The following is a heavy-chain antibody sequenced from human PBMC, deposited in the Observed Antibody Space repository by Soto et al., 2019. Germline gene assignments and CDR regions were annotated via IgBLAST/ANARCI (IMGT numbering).Heavy chain of an antibody. CDR1: GFTFSSYA. D-gene: IGHD1-26*01. J-gene: IGHJ4*02. Sequence: HPGGSLRLSCAASGFTFSSYAMSWVRQGPGKGLQWVSGTRGSGGSPDYADSVKGRFTISRDNSQHTLFLQMTSLRAEDTAVYYCAKPSEPFRAPYYFDSWGRGTLVTVSS. V-gene: IGHV3-23*01. CDR2: TRGSGGSP. CDR3: AKPSEPFRAPYYFDS.